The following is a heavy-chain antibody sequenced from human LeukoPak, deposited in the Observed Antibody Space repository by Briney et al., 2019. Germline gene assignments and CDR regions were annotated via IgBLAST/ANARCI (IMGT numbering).Heavy chain of an antibody. J-gene: IGHJ6*02. V-gene: IGHV3-21*01. CDR2: ITSSNNYI. CDR3: ARVRGHVMDV. Sequence: GGSLRLSCAGSGFTFSTYSMNWVRQAPGKGLEWVSSITSSNNYIYYADSMKGRFTISRENAKNSLYLQMNSLRAGDTAVYYCARVRGHVMDVWGQGTTVTVSS. CDR1: GFTFSTYS.